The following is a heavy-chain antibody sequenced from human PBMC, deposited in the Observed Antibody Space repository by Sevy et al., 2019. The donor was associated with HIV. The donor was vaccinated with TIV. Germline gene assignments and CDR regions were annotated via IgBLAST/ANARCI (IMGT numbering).Heavy chain of an antibody. CDR1: GFTFSSYA. D-gene: IGHD2-21*01. CDR2: ISNDGSNK. CDR3: ARANCCGDCFDY. V-gene: IGHV3-30-3*01. J-gene: IGHJ4*02. Sequence: GGSLRLSCAASGFTFSSYAMHWVRQAPGKGLEWVAVISNDGSNKYYADSVKGRFTISRDNSKNTLYLQMNSLRAEDTAVYYCARANCCGDCFDYWGQGTLVTVSS.